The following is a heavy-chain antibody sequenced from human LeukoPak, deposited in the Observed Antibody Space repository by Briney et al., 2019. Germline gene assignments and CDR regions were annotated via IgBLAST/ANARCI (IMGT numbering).Heavy chain of an antibody. Sequence: PSETLSLTCTVSGGSISSSSYYWSWIRQPPGKGLEWIGSIYYSGSTYYSPSLKSRVTVSVDTSKNQFSLRLSSVTAADTAVYYCASGFRVVGTAIVFWFDSWGQGTLVTVSS. CDR1: GGSISSSSYY. CDR2: IYYSGST. D-gene: IGHD2-21*02. J-gene: IGHJ5*01. V-gene: IGHV4-39*01. CDR3: ASGFRVVGTAIVFWFDS.